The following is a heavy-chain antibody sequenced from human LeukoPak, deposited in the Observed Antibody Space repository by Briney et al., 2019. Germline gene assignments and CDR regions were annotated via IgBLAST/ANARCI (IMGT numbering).Heavy chain of an antibody. D-gene: IGHD1-26*01. CDR2: LTSSSNYI. CDR3: ARLSGSSYGKYYFDY. Sequence: GGSLRLSCAASGFTFTSYAMEWVRQAPGQGLEWLSSLTSSSNYIYYADSVKGRFTISRDNAKSSLYLQLNSLRAEDTAIYYCARLSGSSYGKYYFDYWGKGTLVTVSS. CDR1: GFTFTSYA. J-gene: IGHJ4*02. V-gene: IGHV3-21*01.